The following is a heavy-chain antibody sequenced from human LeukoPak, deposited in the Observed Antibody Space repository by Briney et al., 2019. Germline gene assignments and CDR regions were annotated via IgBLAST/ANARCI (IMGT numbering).Heavy chain of an antibody. CDR2: ISGSGGST. D-gene: IGHD1-7*01. CDR1: GFTFSSYA. J-gene: IGHJ4*02. Sequence: GGSLRLSCAASGFTFSSYAMSWVRQAPGKGLEWVSAISGSGGSTYYADSVKGRFTISRDNSKNTLYLQMNSLRAEDTAVYYCAKANHFNWNYEGCFDYWGQGTLVTVSS. V-gene: IGHV3-23*01. CDR3: AKANHFNWNYEGCFDY.